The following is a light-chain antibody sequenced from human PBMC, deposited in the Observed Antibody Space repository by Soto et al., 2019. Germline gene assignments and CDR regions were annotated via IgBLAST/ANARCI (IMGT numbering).Light chain of an antibody. CDR1: QSISSW. CDR2: KAS. J-gene: IGKJ1*01. CDR3: QQYHSYPWT. V-gene: IGKV1-5*03. Sequence: DIQMTQSPSILSASVGDRVTITCRASQSISSWLAWFQQMPGKDPNLLIYKASNLQSGVPSRFSGSGSGTDFTLTITSLQPDDFATYYCQQYHSYPWTFGQGTRVDVK.